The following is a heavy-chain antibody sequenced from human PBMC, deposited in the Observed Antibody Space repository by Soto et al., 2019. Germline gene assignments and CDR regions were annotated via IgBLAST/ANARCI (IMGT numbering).Heavy chain of an antibody. CDR2: IRQDGSEK. D-gene: IGHD2-2*01. V-gene: IGHV3-7*01. J-gene: IGHJ5*01. CDR3: ARDSRIVPTPAMGSVGFDS. CDR1: GFNFKNYW. Sequence: GGSLRLSCAASGFNFKNYWMTWVRQAPGKGLEWVADIRQDGSEKYYVDSVQGRFTVSRDNDKSSLYLQMNGLRAEDTAVYYCARDSRIVPTPAMGSVGFDSWGQGTLVTVSS.